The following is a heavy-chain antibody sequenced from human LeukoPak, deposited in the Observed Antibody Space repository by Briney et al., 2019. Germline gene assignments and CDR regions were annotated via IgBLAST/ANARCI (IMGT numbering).Heavy chain of an antibody. CDR3: ARHGTGDYYYYYYGMDV. Sequence: GESLKISCKGSGYSFTSYWIGWVRQMPGKGLEWMGIIYPGDSDTRYSPSFQGQVTISADKSISTAYLQWSSLKASDTAMYYCARHGTGDYYYYYYGMDVWGQGTTVTVSS. CDR1: GYSFTSYW. V-gene: IGHV5-51*01. J-gene: IGHJ6*02. CDR2: IYPGDSDT. D-gene: IGHD3-16*01.